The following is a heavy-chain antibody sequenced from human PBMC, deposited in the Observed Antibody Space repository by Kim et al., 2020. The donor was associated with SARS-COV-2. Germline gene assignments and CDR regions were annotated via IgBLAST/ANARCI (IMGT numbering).Heavy chain of an antibody. CDR3: TTGSYYYDSSGYYFDY. Sequence: PVKGRFTISRDDSKNTLYLQMNSLKTEDTAVYYCTTGSYYYDSSGYYFDYWGQGTLVTVSS. V-gene: IGHV3-15*01. D-gene: IGHD3-22*01. J-gene: IGHJ4*02.